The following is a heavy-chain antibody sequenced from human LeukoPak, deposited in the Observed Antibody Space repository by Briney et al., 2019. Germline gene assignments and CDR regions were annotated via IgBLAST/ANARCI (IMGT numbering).Heavy chain of an antibody. CDR1: GFTFSSYG. D-gene: IGHD3-3*01. CDR3: ARDLQQNKYYDFWSGYPVFDY. V-gene: IGHV3-21*05. J-gene: IGHJ4*02. CDR2: ISSSSSYT. Sequence: GRSLRLSCAASGFTFSSYGMHWVRQAPGKGLEWVSYISSSSSYTNYADSVKGRFTISRDNAKNSLYLQMNSLRAEDTAVYYCARDLQQNKYYDFWSGYPVFDYWGQGTLVTVSS.